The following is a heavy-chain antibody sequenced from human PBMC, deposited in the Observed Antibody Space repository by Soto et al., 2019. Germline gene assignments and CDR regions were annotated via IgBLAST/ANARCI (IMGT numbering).Heavy chain of an antibody. J-gene: IGHJ5*01. V-gene: IGHV5-51*01. CDR3: ARHGSIGPCLYYIDP. Sequence: GESLKISCQGSGYNFASFWIAWVRQMPGKGLEWMGIIYPGDSDTRYSPSFQGQVTISADKSISTAYLQWSSLKVSDTAIYYCARHGSIGPCLYYIDPWGQGTKVTVSS. D-gene: IGHD6-6*01. CDR2: IYPGDSDT. CDR1: GYNFASFW.